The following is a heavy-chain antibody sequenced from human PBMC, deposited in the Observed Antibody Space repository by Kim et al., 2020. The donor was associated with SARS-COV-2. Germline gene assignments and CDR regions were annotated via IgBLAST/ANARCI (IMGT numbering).Heavy chain of an antibody. J-gene: IGHJ3*02. D-gene: IGHD3-10*01. V-gene: IGHV1-24*01. Sequence: FQGRVTMTEDTSTDTAYMELSSLRSEDTAVYYCATPGGSGSYRPFDAFDIWGQGTMVTVSS. CDR3: ATPGGSGSYRPFDAFDI.